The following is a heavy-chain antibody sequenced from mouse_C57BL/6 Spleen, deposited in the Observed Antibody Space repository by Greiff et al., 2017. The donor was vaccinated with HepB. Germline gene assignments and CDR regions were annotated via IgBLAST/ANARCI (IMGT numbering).Heavy chain of an antibody. Sequence: QVQLKESGPELVKPGASVKLSCKASGYTFTSYDINWVKQRPGQGLEWIGWIYPRDGSTKYNEKFKGKATVTVDTSSSTAYMELHSLTSEDSAVYFCARISPYAMDYWGQGTSVTVSS. CDR2: IYPRDGST. CDR1: GYTFTSYD. CDR3: ARISPYAMDY. V-gene: IGHV1-85*01. J-gene: IGHJ4*01.